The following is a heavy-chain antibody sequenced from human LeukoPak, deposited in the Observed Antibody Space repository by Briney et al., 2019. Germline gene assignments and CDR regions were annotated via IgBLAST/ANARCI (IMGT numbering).Heavy chain of an antibody. J-gene: IGHJ4*02. V-gene: IGHV4-59*01. Sequence: SETLSLTCTVSGGSISNYYWSWLRQPPGKGLEWIGYIYYSGTTNYNPSLRSRVTISVDTSKNQLSLKLSSVTAADTAVYYCARIVPYNYGYVDYWGQGTLVTVSS. D-gene: IGHD5-18*01. CDR3: ARIVPYNYGYVDY. CDR1: GGSISNYY. CDR2: IYYSGTT.